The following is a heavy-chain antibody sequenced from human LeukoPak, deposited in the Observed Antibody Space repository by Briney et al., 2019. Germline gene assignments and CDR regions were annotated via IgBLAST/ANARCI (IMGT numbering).Heavy chain of an antibody. CDR1: GYTFTSYY. CDR3: ATCARNFYCYRFDY. D-gene: IGHD2-2*02. CDR2: INPSGGST. J-gene: IGHJ4*02. Sequence: ASVKVSCKASGYTFTSYYMHWVRQAPGQGLEWMGIINPSGGSTGYAQKFQGRVTITADESTSTAYMELSSLRSEDTAVYYCATCARNFYCYRFDYWGQGTLVTVSS. V-gene: IGHV1-46*01.